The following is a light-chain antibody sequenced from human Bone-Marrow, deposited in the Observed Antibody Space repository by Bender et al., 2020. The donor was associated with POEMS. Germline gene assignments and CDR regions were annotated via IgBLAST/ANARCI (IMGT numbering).Light chain of an antibody. J-gene: IGLJ3*02. CDR2: SSH. CDR1: SSNIGAHA. Sequence: QSVLTQPPSASGTPGQRVTISCSGGSSNIGAHAVNWYQHLPGTAPKLLIYSSHRRPSEVPDRFSGSRSGTSASLAISGVQVEDEADYYCAVWDDSLNGWVFGGGTKLTVL. CDR3: AVWDDSLNGWV. V-gene: IGLV1-44*01.